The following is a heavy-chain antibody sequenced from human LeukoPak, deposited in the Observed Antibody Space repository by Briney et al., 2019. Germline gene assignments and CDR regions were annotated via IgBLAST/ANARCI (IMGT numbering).Heavy chain of an antibody. V-gene: IGHV3-74*01. CDR1: RFTFSSYW. D-gene: IGHD6-19*01. J-gene: IGHJ4*02. CDR3: ASSPYSSGWFDY. Sequence: GGSLRLSCAASRFTFSSYWMHWVRQAPGKGLVWVSRINSDGSTTNYADSVKGRFTISRDNAKNMLYLQMNSLRAEDTAVYYCASSPYSSGWFDYWGQGTLVTVSS. CDR2: INSDGSTT.